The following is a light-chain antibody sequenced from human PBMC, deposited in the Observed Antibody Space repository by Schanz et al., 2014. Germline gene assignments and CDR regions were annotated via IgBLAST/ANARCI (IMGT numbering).Light chain of an antibody. Sequence: QSALTQPASVSGSPGQSITITCTGTSSDVGGYNYVSWYQQHPGKAPKLMIYDVSNRPSGVSNRFSGSKSGNTASLTVSGLQAEDEADYYCNSYAGSNNLVFGTGTKLTV. J-gene: IGLJ1*01. CDR2: DVS. V-gene: IGLV2-14*01. CDR1: SSDVGGYNY. CDR3: NSYAGSNNLV.